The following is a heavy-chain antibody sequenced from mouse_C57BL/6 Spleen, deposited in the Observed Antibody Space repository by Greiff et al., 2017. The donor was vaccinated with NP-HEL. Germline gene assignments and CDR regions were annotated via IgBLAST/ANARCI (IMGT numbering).Heavy chain of an antibody. J-gene: IGHJ4*01. V-gene: IGHV1-55*01. CDR1: GYTFTSYW. D-gene: IGHD2-2*01. CDR3: ARSLSTMVTTGAMDY. Sequence: QVQLKQPGAELVKPGASVKMSCKASGYTFTSYWITWVKQRPGQGLEWIGDIYPGSGSTNYNEKFKSKATLTVDTSSSTAYMQLSSLTSEDSAVYYCARSLSTMVTTGAMDYWGQGTSVTVSS. CDR2: IYPGSGST.